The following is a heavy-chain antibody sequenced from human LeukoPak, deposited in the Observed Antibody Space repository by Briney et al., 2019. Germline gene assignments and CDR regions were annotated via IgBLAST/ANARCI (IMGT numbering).Heavy chain of an antibody. Sequence: GESLKISCKGSGYSFTSYWIGWVRQMPGKGLEWMGIIYPGDSDTRYSPSFQGQVTISADKSFSTAYLQWSGLKASDTAIYYCASSKSSSWYPFYFDYWGQGTLVTVSS. CDR3: ASSKSSSWYPFYFDY. V-gene: IGHV5-51*01. CDR1: GYSFTSYW. J-gene: IGHJ4*02. D-gene: IGHD6-13*01. CDR2: IYPGDSDT.